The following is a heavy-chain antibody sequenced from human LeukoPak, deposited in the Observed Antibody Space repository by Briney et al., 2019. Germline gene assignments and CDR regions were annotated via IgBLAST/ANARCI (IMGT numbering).Heavy chain of an antibody. J-gene: IGHJ5*02. D-gene: IGHD6-19*01. CDR3: ARERGVAVAGEGVDP. CDR2: INPNSGGT. V-gene: IGHV1-2*02. CDR1: GYTFTGYY. Sequence: SVKVSCKASGYTFTGYYMHWVRQAPGQGLEWMGWINPNSGGTNYAQKFQGRVTLTRDTSTSTVYMELSSLRSEDTAVYYCARERGVAVAGEGVDPWGQGTLVTVSS.